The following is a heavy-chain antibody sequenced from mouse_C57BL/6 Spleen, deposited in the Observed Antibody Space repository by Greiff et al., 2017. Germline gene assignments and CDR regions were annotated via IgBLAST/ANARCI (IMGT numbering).Heavy chain of an antibody. Sequence: EVKLVESGGGLVKPGGSLTLSCAASGFTFSDYGMHWVRQAPEKGLEWVAYISSGSSTIYYADIVKSRFTISRDNAKNTLFMQMTSLRYEDTAMYYCARLGGRAYWGQGTLVTVSA. J-gene: IGHJ3*01. V-gene: IGHV5-17*01. D-gene: IGHD3-3*01. CDR3: ARLGGRAY. CDR1: GFTFSDYG. CDR2: ISSGSSTI.